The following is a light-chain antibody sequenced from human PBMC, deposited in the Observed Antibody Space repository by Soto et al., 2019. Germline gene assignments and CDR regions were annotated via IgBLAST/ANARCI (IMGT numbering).Light chain of an antibody. CDR2: DVS. CDR3: SSYTSSSVYV. V-gene: IGLV2-14*01. CDR1: SSDVGDYNY. J-gene: IGLJ1*01. Sequence: QSALTQPASVSGSPGQSITISCTGTSSDVGDYNYVSWYQQHPGKAPKLMIYDVSNRPSGVSNRFSGSKSGNTASLAISGVQAEDEAGYYCSSYTSSSVYVFGTGTKLTVL.